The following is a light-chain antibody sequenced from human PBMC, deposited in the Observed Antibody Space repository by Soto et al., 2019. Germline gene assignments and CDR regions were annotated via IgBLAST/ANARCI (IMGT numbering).Light chain of an antibody. Sequence: QSVLTQPASVSGSPGQSITISCTGTSSDVGGYNYVAWYQQHPGKVPRLMIYEVSNRPSGVSNRFSGSKSGSTASLTISGLQAADEADYFCKSYAGSNTYVFGSGTKLTVL. J-gene: IGLJ1*01. CDR3: KSYAGSNTYV. CDR1: SSDVGGYNY. V-gene: IGLV2-14*01. CDR2: EVS.